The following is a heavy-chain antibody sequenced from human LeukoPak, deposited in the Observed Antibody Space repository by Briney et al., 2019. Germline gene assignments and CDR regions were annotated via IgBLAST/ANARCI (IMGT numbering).Heavy chain of an antibody. CDR2: ISGSGGST. D-gene: IGHD2-2*01. V-gene: IGHV3-23*01. Sequence: GGSLRLSCAASGFTFRSYAMSWVRQAPGKGLEWVSAISGSGGSTYYADSVKGRFTISRDNAKNTLYLQMNSLRAEDTAVYYCARDGYCSSTSCYYFDYWGQGTLVTVSS. CDR3: ARDGYCSSTSCYYFDY. J-gene: IGHJ4*02. CDR1: GFTFRSYA.